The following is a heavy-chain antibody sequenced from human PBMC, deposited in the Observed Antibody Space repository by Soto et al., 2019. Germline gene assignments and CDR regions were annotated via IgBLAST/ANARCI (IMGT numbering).Heavy chain of an antibody. V-gene: IGHV3-49*03. D-gene: IGHD2-15*01. J-gene: IGHJ4*02. Sequence: GGSLRLSCTGSGFSFGDYAMSWFRQAPGKGLEWLGFIRSKAYGGTTEYAASIKGRFTISRDDSKSIAYLQMNSQKIEDTAVYYCTRDRGEVVVVAALGGQGTLVTVSS. CDR3: TRDRGEVVVVAAL. CDR1: GFSFGDYA. CDR2: IRSKAYGGTT.